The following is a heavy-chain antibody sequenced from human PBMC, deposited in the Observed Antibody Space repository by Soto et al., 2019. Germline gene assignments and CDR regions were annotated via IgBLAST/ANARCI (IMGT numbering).Heavy chain of an antibody. D-gene: IGHD3-10*01. Sequence: QVQLVQSGAEVKKRGSSVKVSCKASGGTFSSYAISWVRQAPGQGLEWMGGIIPIFGTANYGQKFQGRVTITADESTSTAYMELSSLRSEDTAVYYCARTMYGSGSHYYGMDVWCQGTTVTVSS. CDR2: IIPIFGTA. J-gene: IGHJ6*02. V-gene: IGHV1-69*01. CDR3: ARTMYGSGSHYYGMDV. CDR1: GGTFSSYA.